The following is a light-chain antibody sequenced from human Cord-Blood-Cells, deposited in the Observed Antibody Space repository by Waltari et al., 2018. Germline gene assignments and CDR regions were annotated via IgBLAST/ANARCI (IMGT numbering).Light chain of an antibody. V-gene: IGKV3-11*01. CDR3: QQRSNWPPLT. CDR2: DAS. CDR1: QSVSSY. J-gene: IGKJ4*01. Sequence: EIVLTQSPATLSLSPGERATISCRASQSVSSYLAWYQQQPGQAPRLLIYDASNRATGIPARFSGSGSVTDFTLTISSLEPEDFAVYYCQQRSNWPPLTFGGGTKVEIK.